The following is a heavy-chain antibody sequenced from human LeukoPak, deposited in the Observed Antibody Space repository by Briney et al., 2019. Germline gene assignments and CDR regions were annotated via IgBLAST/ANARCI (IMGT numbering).Heavy chain of an antibody. J-gene: IGHJ4*02. D-gene: IGHD2-2*01. CDR3: ASSSTRSLFDY. CDR1: GGSFSGYY. CDR2: INHSGST. V-gene: IGHV4-34*01. Sequence: PSETLSLTCAVSGGSFSGYYWSWIRQPPGKGLEWIGEINHSGSTNYNPSLKSRVTISVDTSKNQFSLKLSSVTAADTAVYYCASSSTRSLFDYWGQGTLVTVSS.